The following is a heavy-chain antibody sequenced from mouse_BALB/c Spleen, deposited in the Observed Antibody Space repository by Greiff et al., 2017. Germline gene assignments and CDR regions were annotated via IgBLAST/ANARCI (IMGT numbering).Heavy chain of an antibody. J-gene: IGHJ2*01. Sequence: EVQLVESGGGLVKPGGSLKLSCAASGFTFSSYAMSWVRQTPEKRLEWVATISSGGSYTYYPDSVKGRFTISRDNAKNTLYLQMSSLRSEDTAMYYCARRGLLRLENFDYWGQGTTLTVSS. CDR2: ISSGGSYT. V-gene: IGHV5-9-3*01. D-gene: IGHD1-2*01. CDR1: GFTFSSYA. CDR3: ARRGLLRLENFDY.